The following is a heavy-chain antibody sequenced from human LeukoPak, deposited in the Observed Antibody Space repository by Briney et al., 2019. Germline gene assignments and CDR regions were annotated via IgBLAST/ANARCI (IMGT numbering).Heavy chain of an antibody. V-gene: IGHV3-21*01. J-gene: IGHJ4*02. Sequence: GGSLRLSCAASGFTFSSYSMNWVRQAPGKGLEWVSSISSSSSYIYYADSVKGRFTISRDNSKNTLYLQMNSLRAEDTAVYYCARADTRFLVGASTIDYWGQGTLVTVSS. CDR3: ARADTRFLVGASTIDY. CDR2: ISSSSSYI. CDR1: GFTFSSYS. D-gene: IGHD1-26*01.